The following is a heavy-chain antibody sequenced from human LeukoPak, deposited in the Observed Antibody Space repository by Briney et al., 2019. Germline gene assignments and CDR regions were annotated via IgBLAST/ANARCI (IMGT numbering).Heavy chain of an antibody. V-gene: IGHV3-30*18. J-gene: IGHJ4*02. D-gene: IGHD3-22*01. CDR1: RCSFGSYG. Sequence: GGSLRLSCAASRCSFGSYGMHWVRQAPGKGLEWVALISYDGSNKHYADSVKGRFTISRDNSKNTLYLQMNSLRAEDTAVYYCAKNYYYDSSGAFDYWGQGTLVTVSS. CDR3: AKNYYYDSSGAFDY. CDR2: ISYDGSNK.